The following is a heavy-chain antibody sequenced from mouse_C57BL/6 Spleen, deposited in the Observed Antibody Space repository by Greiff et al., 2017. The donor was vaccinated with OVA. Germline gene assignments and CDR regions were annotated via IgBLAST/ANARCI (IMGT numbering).Heavy chain of an antibody. V-gene: IGHV1-64*01. CDR1: GYTFTSYW. D-gene: IGHD2-4*01. CDR3: ARSVYYDYDRFAY. Sequence: QVQLQQPGAELVKPGASVKLSCKASGYTFTSYWMHWVKQRPGQGLEWIGMIHPNSGSTNYNEKFKSKATLTVDKSSSTAYMQLSSLTSEDSAVYYCARSVYYDYDRFAYWGQGTLVTVSA. CDR2: IHPNSGST. J-gene: IGHJ3*01.